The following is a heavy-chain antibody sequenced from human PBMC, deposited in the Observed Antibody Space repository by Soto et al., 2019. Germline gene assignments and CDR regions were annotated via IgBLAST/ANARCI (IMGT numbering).Heavy chain of an antibody. CDR2: ISSSSSAI. CDR1: GFTFSTYA. CDR3: ASDRSLGSNWYYYLES. D-gene: IGHD3-16*01. J-gene: IGHJ4*02. Sequence: GGSLRLSGAASGFTFSTYAMNWVRQFPGRGLEWVSYISSSSSAIDYADSVKGRFTVSRDNAKNSLYLQMNSLRDEDTAVYYCASDRSLGSNWYYYLESWGQGTLVTVSS. V-gene: IGHV3-48*02.